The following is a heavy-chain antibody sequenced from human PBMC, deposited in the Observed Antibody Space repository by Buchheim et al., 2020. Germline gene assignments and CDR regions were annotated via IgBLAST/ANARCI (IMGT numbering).Heavy chain of an antibody. CDR2: ISYDGSNK. CDR1: GFAFSSYA. Sequence: QVQLVESGGGVVQPGRSLRLSCAASGFAFSSYAMHWVRPAPGKGLEWVTVISYDGSNKYYADSVKGRFTIYRDNSKKTLYLQMNSLRAEDTAVYYCVRYYGDYSLDYWGQGTL. CDR3: VRYYGDYSLDY. J-gene: IGHJ4*02. V-gene: IGHV3-30-3*01. D-gene: IGHD4-17*01.